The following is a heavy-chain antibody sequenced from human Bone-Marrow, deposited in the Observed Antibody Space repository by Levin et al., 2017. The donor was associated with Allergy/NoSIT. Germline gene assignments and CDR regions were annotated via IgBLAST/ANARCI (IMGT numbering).Heavy chain of an antibody. D-gene: IGHD6-13*01. V-gene: IGHV3-23*01. Sequence: GESLKISCAASGLALSSYAMSWVRQAPGKGLEWVSVISYIGDITYYADSVKGRFTISRDTAMNTLFLQMNSLRADDTALYYCVKARSSSWGYFEDWGQGTLVTVSS. CDR3: VKARSSSWGYFED. CDR2: ISYIGDIT. J-gene: IGHJ4*02. CDR1: GLALSSYA.